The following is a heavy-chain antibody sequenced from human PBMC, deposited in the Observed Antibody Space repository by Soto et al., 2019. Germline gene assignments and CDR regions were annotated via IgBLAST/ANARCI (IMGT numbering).Heavy chain of an antibody. V-gene: IGHV3-74*01. CDR2: INSDGSST. CDR1: GFTFSSYW. J-gene: IGHJ6*02. Sequence: EVQLVESGGGLVQPGGSLRLSCAASGFTFSSYWMHWVRQPPGKRLVWVSRINSDGSSTTYADSVKGRFTISRDVAKNTLYLQMNSLRAEDTAVYYCARDATYAMDVWGHGTTVTVSS. CDR3: ARDATYAMDV.